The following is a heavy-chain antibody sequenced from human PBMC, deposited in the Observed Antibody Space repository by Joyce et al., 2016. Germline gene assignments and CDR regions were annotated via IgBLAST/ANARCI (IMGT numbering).Heavy chain of an antibody. CDR1: GFTFSSYS. V-gene: IGHV3-21*01. J-gene: IGHJ4*02. CDR3: ARVQDLGSYTDN. Sequence: EVQLVESGGGLVKPGGSLRLSCAASGFTFSSYSMIWVRQAPVKGVQWGSLISSGSDHIYYTDSVKGRFTITRDNAKNSLYLQMNSLRAEDTAVYFCARVQDLGSYTDNWGQGTLATVSS. D-gene: IGHD3-10*01. CDR2: ISSGSDHI.